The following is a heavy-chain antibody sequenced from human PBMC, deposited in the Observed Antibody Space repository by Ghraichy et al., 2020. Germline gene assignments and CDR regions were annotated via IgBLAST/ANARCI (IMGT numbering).Heavy chain of an antibody. V-gene: IGHV3-23*01. CDR2: ISGSGGTT. Sequence: GGSLRLSCAASGFTFSSYAMSWVRQAPGKGLEWVSAISGSGGTTYYADSVKGRFTLSRDNSKNTLYLQMNSLRAEDTALYYCAKNDDPAFDYWGQGTLVTVSS. J-gene: IGHJ4*02. D-gene: IGHD1-1*01. CDR1: GFTFSSYA. CDR3: AKNDDPAFDY.